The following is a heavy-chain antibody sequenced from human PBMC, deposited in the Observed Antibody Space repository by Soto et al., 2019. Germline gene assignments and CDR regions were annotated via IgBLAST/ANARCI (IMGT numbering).Heavy chain of an antibody. D-gene: IGHD1-7*01. CDR2: ISYDGSNK. CDR3: ARVGTGDAFDI. V-gene: IGHV3-30-3*01. Sequence: GSLRLSCAASGFTFSSYAMHWVRQAPGKGLEWVAVISYDGSNKYYADSVKGRFTISRDNSKNTLYLQMNSLRAEDTAVYYCARVGTGDAFDIWGQGTMVTVSS. CDR1: GFTFSSYA. J-gene: IGHJ3*02.